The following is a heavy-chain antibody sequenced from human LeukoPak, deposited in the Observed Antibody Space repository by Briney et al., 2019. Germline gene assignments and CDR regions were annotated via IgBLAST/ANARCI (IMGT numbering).Heavy chain of an antibody. Sequence: ASVKVFCKASGYTFTSYYMHWVRPPPGQGLAWVGIINPSGGSTSYAQKFQGRVTMTRDTSTSTVYMELSSLRSEDTAVYYCARDRPDDYRFTPPLYYYYGMDVWGQGTTVTVSS. V-gene: IGHV1-46*01. CDR1: GYTFTSYY. D-gene: IGHD4-11*01. J-gene: IGHJ6*02. CDR2: INPSGGST. CDR3: ARDRPDDYRFTPPLYYYYGMDV.